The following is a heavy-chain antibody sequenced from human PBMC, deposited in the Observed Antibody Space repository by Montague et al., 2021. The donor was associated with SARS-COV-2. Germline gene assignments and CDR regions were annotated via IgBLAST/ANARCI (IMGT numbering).Heavy chain of an antibody. CDR3: ARLEGIAAAGTKFDY. CDR2: IYYSGST. J-gene: IGHJ4*02. V-gene: IGHV4-39*01. Sequence: LVKPTQTLTLTCSFSGFSLTTSGVGVGWIRQPPGKGLEWIGSIYYSGSTYYNPSLKSRVTISVDTSKNRFSLKVRSVTATDTAVYYCARLEGIAAAGTKFDYWGQGTLVTVSS. D-gene: IGHD6-13*01. CDR1: GFSLTTSGVG.